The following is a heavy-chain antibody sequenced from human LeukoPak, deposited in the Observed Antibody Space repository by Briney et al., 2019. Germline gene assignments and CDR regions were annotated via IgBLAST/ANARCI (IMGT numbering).Heavy chain of an antibody. J-gene: IGHJ4*02. CDR1: GFIFTTYG. D-gene: IGHD3-22*01. CDR2: IRYDGSNK. CDR3: TTDLWGITMIVVGDN. V-gene: IGHV3-30*02. Sequence: GGSLRLSCAASGFIFTTYGMHWVRQAPGKGLEWVAFIRYDGSNKYYADSVKGRFTISRDNSKNTLYLQMNSLKTEDTAVYYCTTDLWGITMIVVGDNWGQGTLVTVSS.